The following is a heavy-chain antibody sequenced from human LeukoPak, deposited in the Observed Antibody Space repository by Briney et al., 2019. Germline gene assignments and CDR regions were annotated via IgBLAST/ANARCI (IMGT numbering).Heavy chain of an antibody. CDR1: GFTVSRDY. CDR2: IYSDGTT. CDR3: ARAIHGAT. J-gene: IGHJ5*02. V-gene: IGHV3-66*01. D-gene: IGHD3-10*01. Sequence: PGGSLRLSCAASGFTVSRDYMSWLRQAPGKGLEWVSFIYSDGTTFYADSVKGRFTISRDNSKNTLYLQMNSLRAEDTAVYYCARAIHGATWGQGTLVTVSS.